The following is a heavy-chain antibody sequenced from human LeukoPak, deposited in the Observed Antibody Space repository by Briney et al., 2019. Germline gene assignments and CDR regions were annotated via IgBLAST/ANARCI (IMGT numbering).Heavy chain of an antibody. CDR2: IWYDGSNK. J-gene: IGHJ6*02. Sequence: PGGSLRLSCAASGFTFSSYGMDWVRQAPGKGLEWVAVIWYDGSNKYYVDSVKGRLTISRDNSKNTLYLQMNSLRAEDTAVYFCARARDTTSNYYYGMDVWGQGTTVTVSS. CDR3: ARARDTTSNYYYGMDV. CDR1: GFTFSSYG. D-gene: IGHD2/OR15-2a*01. V-gene: IGHV3-33*01.